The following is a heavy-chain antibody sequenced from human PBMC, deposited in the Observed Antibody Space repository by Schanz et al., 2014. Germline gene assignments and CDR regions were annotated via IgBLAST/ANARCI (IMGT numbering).Heavy chain of an antibody. J-gene: IGHJ4*02. CDR2: ISDSGTYT. Sequence: VQLVESGGGVVRPGGSLRLSCAASGFVFGDYYMTWIRQAPGKGLEWLSYISDSGTYTNYADSVKGRFTISRDNAKNSLYLQMDSLRAEDTAVYYCARDLPRTFLFDYWGQGTLVTVSS. V-gene: IGHV3-11*06. CDR1: GFVFGDYY. CDR3: ARDLPRTFLFDY.